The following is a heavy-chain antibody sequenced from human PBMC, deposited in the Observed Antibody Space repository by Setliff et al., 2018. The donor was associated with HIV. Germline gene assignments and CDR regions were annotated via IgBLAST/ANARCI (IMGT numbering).Heavy chain of an antibody. V-gene: IGHV1-2*02. Sequence: ASVKVSCKASGYTFTDNYIHWVRQAPGQGLEWMAWINSASGGTNYAQNFQGRVTVTRDTSINTAYVELRSLRSDDTAVYYCARDDGGYNYAEAFDVWGQGTMVTVSS. CDR2: INSASGGT. CDR3: ARDDGGYNYAEAFDV. J-gene: IGHJ3*01. CDR1: GYTFTDNY. D-gene: IGHD3-16*01.